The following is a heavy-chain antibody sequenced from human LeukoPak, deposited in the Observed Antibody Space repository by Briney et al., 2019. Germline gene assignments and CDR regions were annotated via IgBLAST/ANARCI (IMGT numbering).Heavy chain of an antibody. J-gene: IGHJ4*02. V-gene: IGHV3-30*03. Sequence: GGSLRLSCAASGFTFSSYGMHWVRQAPGKGLEWVAVISYDGSNKYYADSVKGRFTISRDNSKDTLYLQMNSLRAEDTAVYYCGLFGSSTSVFDYWGQGTLVTVSS. CDR3: GLFGSSTSVFDY. CDR1: GFTFSSYG. CDR2: ISYDGSNK. D-gene: IGHD2-2*01.